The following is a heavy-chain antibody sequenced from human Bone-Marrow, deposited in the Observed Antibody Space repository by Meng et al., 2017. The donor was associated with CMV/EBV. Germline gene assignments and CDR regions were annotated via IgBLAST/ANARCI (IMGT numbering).Heavy chain of an antibody. J-gene: IGHJ4*02. CDR3: AKSMNDFWTGYYPLFDQ. CDR1: GYTFTDYH. D-gene: IGHD3/OR15-3a*01. CDR2: VNPRNGGI. Sequence: ASVKGSCKASGYTFTDYHMHWVRQAPGQGPEWMGWVNPRNGGIKYAQRFLDRVTMTRDTSTATAHMELRSLRLDDTAVYYCAKSMNDFWTGYYPLFDQWGQGTLVTVSS. V-gene: IGHV1-2*02.